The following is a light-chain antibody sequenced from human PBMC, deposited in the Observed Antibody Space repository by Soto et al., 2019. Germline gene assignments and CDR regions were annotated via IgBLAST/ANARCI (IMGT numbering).Light chain of an antibody. CDR2: GVS. J-gene: IGLJ2*01. CDR3: RSYTGSSTSVI. Sequence: QSALTQPASVSGSPGQSITISCTGTGSDIGGYNYVSWYQQHPGKAPKLMIYGVSNRPSGVSNRFSGSKSDNTASLTISGLQAEDEADYYCRSYTGSSTSVIFGGGTKLTVL. CDR1: GSDIGGYNY. V-gene: IGLV2-14*01.